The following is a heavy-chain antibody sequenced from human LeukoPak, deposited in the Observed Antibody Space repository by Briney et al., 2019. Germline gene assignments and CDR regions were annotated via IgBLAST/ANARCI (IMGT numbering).Heavy chain of an antibody. J-gene: IGHJ3*02. Sequence: TGGSLRLSCAASGFTFSSYSMNWVRQAPGKGLEWVSSISSSSSYIYYADSVKGRFTISRDNAKNSLYLQMNSLRAEDTAVYYCARDSTHPYAFDIWGQGTMVTVSS. V-gene: IGHV3-21*01. CDR2: ISSSSSYI. CDR3: ARDSTHPYAFDI. CDR1: GFTFSSYS.